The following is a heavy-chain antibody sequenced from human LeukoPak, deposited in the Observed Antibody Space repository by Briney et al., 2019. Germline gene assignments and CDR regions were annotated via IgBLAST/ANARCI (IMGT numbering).Heavy chain of an antibody. CDR1: GFTFSSYG. CDR2: ISYDGSNK. J-gene: IGHJ5*02. V-gene: IGHV3-30*18. CDR3: AKGDSSGYYFPSFRFDP. Sequence: GRSLRLSCAASGFTFSSYGMHWVRQASGKGLEWVAVISYDGSNKYYADSVKGRFTISRDNSKNTLYLQMNSLRAEDTAVYYCAKGDSSGYYFPSFRFDPWGQGTLVTVSS. D-gene: IGHD3-22*01.